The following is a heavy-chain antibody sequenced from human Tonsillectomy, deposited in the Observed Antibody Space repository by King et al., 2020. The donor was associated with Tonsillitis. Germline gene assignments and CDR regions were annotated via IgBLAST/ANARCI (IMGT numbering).Heavy chain of an antibody. CDR3: AKDAGYSSTWAPAYIDV. CDR1: GFSFDDYA. CDR2: ISGDGGRT. D-gene: IGHD6-13*01. J-gene: IGHJ6*03. Sequence: VQLVESGGGVVQPGGSLRVSCAASGFSFDDYAMHWVRQAPGKGLEWVALISGDGGRTYYADSVKGRFTISRDNSKSSLYLQMNSLRTEDTALYYCAKDAGYSSTWAPAYIDVWGKGTTVTVSS. V-gene: IGHV3-43*02.